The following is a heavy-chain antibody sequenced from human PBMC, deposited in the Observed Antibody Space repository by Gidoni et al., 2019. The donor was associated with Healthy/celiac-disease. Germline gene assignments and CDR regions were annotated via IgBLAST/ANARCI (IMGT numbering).Heavy chain of an antibody. CDR2: ISSSSSYI. CDR3: ARMAKEAAPREFDY. V-gene: IGHV3-21*01. D-gene: IGHD2-15*01. Sequence: EVQLVESGGGLVKPGGSLRLSCAASGFTFSSYSMNWVRQAPGKGLEWVSSISSSSSYIYYADSVKGRFTISRDNAKNSLYLQMNSLRAEDTAVYYCARMAKEAAPREFDYWGQGTLVTVSS. J-gene: IGHJ4*02. CDR1: GFTFSSYS.